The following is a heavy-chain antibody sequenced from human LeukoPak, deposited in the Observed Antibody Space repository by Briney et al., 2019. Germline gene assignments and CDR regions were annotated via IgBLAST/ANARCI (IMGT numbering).Heavy chain of an antibody. CDR3: ARVTIFGVVSPRYYYMDV. CDR2: ISSSSSYI. J-gene: IGHJ6*03. CDR1: GFTFSSYS. Sequence: GGSLRLSRAASGFTFSSYSMNWVRQAPGEGLEWVSSISSSSSYIYYADSVKGRFTISRDNAKNSLYLQMNSLRAEDTAVYYCARVTIFGVVSPRYYYMDVWGKGTTVTVSS. V-gene: IGHV3-21*01. D-gene: IGHD3-3*01.